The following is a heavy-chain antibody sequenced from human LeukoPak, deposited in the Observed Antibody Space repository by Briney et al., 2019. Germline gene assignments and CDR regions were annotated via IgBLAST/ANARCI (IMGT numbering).Heavy chain of an antibody. CDR2: IRYDGSNK. J-gene: IGHJ4*02. CDR3: ANRNYYDSSGYDYVSYYLDY. D-gene: IGHD3-22*01. Sequence: PGGSLRLSCAASGFTFSSYGMHWVRQAPGKGLEWVAFIRYDGSNKDYADSVKGRFTISRDNSKITLYLQMNSLRAEDTAVYYCANRNYYDSSGYDYVSYYLDYWGQGTLVTVSS. CDR1: GFTFSSYG. V-gene: IGHV3-30*02.